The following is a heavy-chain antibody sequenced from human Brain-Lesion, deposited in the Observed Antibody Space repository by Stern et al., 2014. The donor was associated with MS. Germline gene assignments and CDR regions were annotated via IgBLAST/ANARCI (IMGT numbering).Heavy chain of an antibody. Sequence: QVQLVESGPGLVKPSETLSLTCTISGDSIRSVNYYWGWIRQPPGKGLEWIGRLYYSRTTHYNPALKGRLTISLDTSKNQFSLKLGSVAAADTAVYFCARLATPDFWSGVGCLFDHWGQGMLVTVSS. J-gene: IGHJ4*02. D-gene: IGHD3-3*01. V-gene: IGHV4-39*01. CDR3: ARLATPDFWSGVGCLFDH. CDR2: LYYSRTT. CDR1: GDSIRSVNYY.